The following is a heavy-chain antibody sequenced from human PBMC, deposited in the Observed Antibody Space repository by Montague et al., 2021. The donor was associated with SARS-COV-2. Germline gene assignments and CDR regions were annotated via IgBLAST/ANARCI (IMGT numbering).Heavy chain of an antibody. D-gene: IGHD5-24*01. Sequence: SLRLSCAASRFSFSDYAMHWVRQAPGLALEWVAVIWYDGSNSYYXDSVKGRFTISRDNSKNAVYLQMNSLTADDTAIYYCAREKKEVQMDYWGLGTLVTVSS. V-gene: IGHV3-33*01. CDR2: IWYDGSNS. CDR3: AREKKEVQMDY. J-gene: IGHJ4*02. CDR1: RFSFSDYA.